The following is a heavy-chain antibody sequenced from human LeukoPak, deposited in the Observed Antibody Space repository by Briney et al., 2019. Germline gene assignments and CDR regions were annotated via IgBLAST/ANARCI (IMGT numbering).Heavy chain of an antibody. D-gene: IGHD3-22*01. CDR1: GYSISSGYY. J-gene: IGHJ5*02. Sequence: PSETLSLTCGVSGYSISSGYYWGWIRMTPGKGLEWIGSIYHSGGTYYNPSLKSRVTISVDTSKNQFSLKLSSVTAADTAVYYCARVAALYYDSIGFWFDPWGQGTLVTVSS. CDR3: ARVAALYYDSIGFWFDP. V-gene: IGHV4-38-2*01. CDR2: IYHSGGT.